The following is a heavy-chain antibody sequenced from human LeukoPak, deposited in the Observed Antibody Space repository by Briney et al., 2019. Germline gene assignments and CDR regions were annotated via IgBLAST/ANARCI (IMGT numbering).Heavy chain of an antibody. CDR2: IYRSGST. CDR1: GFTVSTNY. CDR3: ARDSGHDAFDI. Sequence: GGSLRLSCAASGFTVSTNYVSWVRQAPGKGLEWVSVIYRSGSTYYADSVKGRFTISRHNSKNTLYLQMNRLRAEDTAVYYCARDSGHDAFDIWGQGTMVTVSS. J-gene: IGHJ3*02. V-gene: IGHV3-53*01.